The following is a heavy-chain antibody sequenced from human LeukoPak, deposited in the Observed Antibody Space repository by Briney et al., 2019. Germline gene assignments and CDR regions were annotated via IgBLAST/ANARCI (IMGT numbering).Heavy chain of an antibody. CDR2: ISAYNGNT. V-gene: IGHV1-18*01. Sequence: GASVKVSCKASGYTFTSYGISWVRQAPGQGLEWMGWISAYNGNTNYAQKLQGRVTMTTDTSTSTAYMELRSLRSDDTAVYYCARVLLWFGELDAFDIWGQGTMVTVSS. D-gene: IGHD3-10*01. CDR3: ARVLLWFGELDAFDI. CDR1: GYTFTSYG. J-gene: IGHJ3*02.